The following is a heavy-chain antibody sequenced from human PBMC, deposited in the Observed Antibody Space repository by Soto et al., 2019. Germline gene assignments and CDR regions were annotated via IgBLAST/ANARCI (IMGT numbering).Heavy chain of an antibody. CDR3: VKAHKLRFLEWAKLHDAFDI. J-gene: IGHJ3*02. D-gene: IGHD3-3*01. CDR2: ISGSGGST. V-gene: IGHV3-23*01. CDR1: GFTFSSYA. Sequence: GGSLRLSCAASGFTFSSYAMSWVRQAPGKGLEWVSAISGSGGSTYYADSVKGRFTISRDNSKNTLYLQMNSLRAEDTAVYYCVKAHKLRFLEWAKLHDAFDIWGQGTMVTVSS.